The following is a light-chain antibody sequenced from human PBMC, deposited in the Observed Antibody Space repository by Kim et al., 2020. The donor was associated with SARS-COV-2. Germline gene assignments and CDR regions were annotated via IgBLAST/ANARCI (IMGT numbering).Light chain of an antibody. CDR2: AAS. CDR3: QQYFDYPFT. CDR1: QDISDY. Sequence: ASVGDRVTITCRASQDISDYLAGFQQKPGKAPKSLIYAASNLEAGVPSRFSGGGSGTDFTLTITSLQPEDFATYYCQQYFDYPFTFGGGTKVDIK. V-gene: IGKV1-16*01. J-gene: IGKJ4*01.